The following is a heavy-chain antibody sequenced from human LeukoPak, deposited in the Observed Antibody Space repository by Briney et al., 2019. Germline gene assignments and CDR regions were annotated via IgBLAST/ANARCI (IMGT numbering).Heavy chain of an antibody. Sequence: SGTLSLTCAVSGGSISSSNWWSWVRQPPGKGLEWIGEIYHSGSTNYNPSLKSRVTISVDKSKNQFSLKLSSVTAADTAVYYCARDLAIYYYGSGSLLDYWGQGTLVTVSS. CDR2: IYHSGST. D-gene: IGHD3-10*01. J-gene: IGHJ4*02. V-gene: IGHV4-4*02. CDR3: ARDLAIYYYGSGSLLDY. CDR1: GGSISSSNW.